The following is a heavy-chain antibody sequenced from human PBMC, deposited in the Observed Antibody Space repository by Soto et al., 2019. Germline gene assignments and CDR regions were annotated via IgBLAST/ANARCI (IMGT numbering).Heavy chain of an antibody. D-gene: IGHD5-12*01. CDR2: INHSGST. Sequence: PSETLSLTCAVYGGSFSGYYWSWIRQPPGKGLEWIGEINHSGSTNYNPSPKSRVTISVDTSKNQFSLKLSSVTAADTGVYYCARAALTSPPVERATIEGFEYWGQGTRSTVSS. CDR1: GGSFSGYY. V-gene: IGHV4-34*01. J-gene: IGHJ4*02. CDR3: ARAALTSPPVERATIEGFEY.